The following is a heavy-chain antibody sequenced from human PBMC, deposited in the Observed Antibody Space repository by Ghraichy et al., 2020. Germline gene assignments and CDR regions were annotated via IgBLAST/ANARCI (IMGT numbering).Heavy chain of an antibody. Sequence: SETLSLTCAVYGGSFSGYYWSWIRQPPGKGLEWIGEINHSGSTNYNPSLKSRVTISVDTSKNQFSLKLSSVTAADTAVYYCARGPRGRAYYCDSSGYYDYWGQGTLVTVSS. CDR1: GGSFSGYY. CDR3: ARGPRGRAYYCDSSGYYDY. D-gene: IGHD3-22*01. CDR2: INHSGST. J-gene: IGHJ4*02. V-gene: IGHV4-34*01.